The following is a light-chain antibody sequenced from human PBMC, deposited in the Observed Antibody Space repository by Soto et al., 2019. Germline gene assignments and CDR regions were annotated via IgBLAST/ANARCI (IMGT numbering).Light chain of an antibody. V-gene: IGKV3-15*01. CDR3: QQVNVYPST. Sequence: ETMMTQSPYTLSVSLWERSTLSCMASQSLRSSLAWYQQKPGQAPRLLIYDASTRATGIPGRFSGSGSGTEFTLIISSLQSEDFATYYCQQVNVYPSTFGGGTKVDIK. CDR2: DAS. CDR1: QSLRSS. J-gene: IGKJ4*01.